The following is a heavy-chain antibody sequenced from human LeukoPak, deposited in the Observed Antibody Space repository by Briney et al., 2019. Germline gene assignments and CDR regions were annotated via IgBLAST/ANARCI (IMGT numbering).Heavy chain of an antibody. CDR3: ARVGSSGPEDDY. J-gene: IGHJ4*02. V-gene: IGHV3-30*04. Sequence: GGSLRLSCAASGFTFSSYAMHWVRQAPGKGLEWVAVISYDGSNKYYADSVKGRFTISRDNSKNTLYLQMNSLRAEDTAVYYRARVGSSGPEDDYWGQGTLVTVSS. CDR2: ISYDGSNK. CDR1: GFTFSSYA. D-gene: IGHD6-19*01.